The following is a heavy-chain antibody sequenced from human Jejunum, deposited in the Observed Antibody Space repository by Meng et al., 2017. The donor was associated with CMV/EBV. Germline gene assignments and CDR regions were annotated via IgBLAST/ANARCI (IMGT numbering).Heavy chain of an antibody. CDR3: ARGRWTGGWFDP. CDR1: GDSISTYF. D-gene: IGHD3/OR15-3a*01. CDR2: VHGSRGT. V-gene: IGHV4-59*12. J-gene: IGHJ5*02. Sequence: YSVSGDSISTYFWTWIRQVPGKGLEWIGYVHGSRGTNYNPSFKSRVTISADTSKNQVSLRLTSVTAADTAVFYCARGRWTGGWFDPWGQGILVTVSS.